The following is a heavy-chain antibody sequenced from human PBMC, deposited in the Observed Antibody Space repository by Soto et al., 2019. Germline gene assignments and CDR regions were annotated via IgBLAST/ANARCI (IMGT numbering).Heavy chain of an antibody. CDR1: GFSLNTPGVG. J-gene: IGHJ4*02. Sequence: QITLRESGPTLVKPTQTLTLTCTFSGFSLNTPGVGVGWVRQPPGKAPEWLALIYWHDDKRFSPSLRSRLTITKDASRSQVILTMTNMDPVDTATYYCAHRRGHGRGWVPFDYWGQGTLVTVSS. V-gene: IGHV2-5*01. CDR3: AHRRGHGRGWVPFDY. CDR2: IYWHDDK. D-gene: IGHD6-19*01.